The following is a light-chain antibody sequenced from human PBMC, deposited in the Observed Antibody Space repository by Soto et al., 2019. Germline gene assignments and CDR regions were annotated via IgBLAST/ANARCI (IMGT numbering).Light chain of an antibody. CDR2: GAS. CDR1: QSVSSSY. J-gene: IGKJ1*01. Sequence: EIVLTQSPGTLSLSPGERATLSCRASQSVSSSYLAWYQQKPGQAPRLLIYGASSRATGIPDRCSGSGSGTYFTLTISRLEAEDFAVYYCQQYCSSSWTFGQGTKVEIK. V-gene: IGKV3-20*01. CDR3: QQYCSSSWT.